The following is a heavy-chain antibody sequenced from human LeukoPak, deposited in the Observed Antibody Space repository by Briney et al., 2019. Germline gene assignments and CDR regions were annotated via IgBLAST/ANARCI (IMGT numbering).Heavy chain of an antibody. CDR2: IGTDGDT. J-gene: IGHJ4*02. D-gene: IGHD4-17*01. CDR1: GFTLSSFD. Sequence: GGSLRLFCGPSGFTLSSFDMHWVPPATGKGLEWVSAIGTDGDTYYPGSVKGRFTIYRENAKTSLYLQMNSLRAEDTAVYYCARPATTKLDFDYWGQGTLVTVSS. CDR3: ARPATTKLDFDY. V-gene: IGHV3-13*01.